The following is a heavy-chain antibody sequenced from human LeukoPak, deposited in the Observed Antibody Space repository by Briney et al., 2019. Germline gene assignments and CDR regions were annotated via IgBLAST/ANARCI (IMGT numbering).Heavy chain of an antibody. J-gene: IGHJ4*02. CDR3: AKGGTTVVDY. V-gene: IGHV3-74*03. Sequence: GGSLRLSCVASGFTFSTYGMHWVRQAPGKGLVWVSRINSDGSSTTYADSVKGRFTISRDNAKNTLYLQMNSLRADDTAVYYCAKGGTTVVDYWGQGTLVTVSS. D-gene: IGHD4-23*01. CDR1: GFTFSTYG. CDR2: INSDGSST.